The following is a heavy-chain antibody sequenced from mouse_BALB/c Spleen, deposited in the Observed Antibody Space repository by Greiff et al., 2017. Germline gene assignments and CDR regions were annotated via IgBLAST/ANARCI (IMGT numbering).Heavy chain of an antibody. D-gene: IGHD1-2*01. CDR1: GYTFTSYT. V-gene: IGHV1-4*02. CDR3: ASPRSTATNAMDY. Sequence: QVQLQQSAAELARPGASVKMSCKASGYTFTSYTMHWVKQRPGQGLEWIGYINPSSGYTEYNQKFKDKTTLTADKSSSTAYMQLSSLTSEDSAVYYCASPRSTATNAMDYWGQGTSVTVSS. CDR2: INPSSGYT. J-gene: IGHJ4*01.